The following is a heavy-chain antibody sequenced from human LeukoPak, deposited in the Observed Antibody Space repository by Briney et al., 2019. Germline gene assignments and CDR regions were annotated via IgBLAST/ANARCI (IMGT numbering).Heavy chain of an antibody. Sequence: PGGSLRLSCAASGFIFRSYTMGWVRQAPGKGLEWVSSISSSGSSIYYAHSVKGRFTISRDNAKNSLSLQMTSLTGDDTAFYYCARGAEYYYYITNNFFDPWGQGTLVTVSS. V-gene: IGHV3-21*04. J-gene: IGHJ5*02. D-gene: IGHD3-22*01. CDR3: ARGAEYYYYITNNFFDP. CDR1: GFIFRSYT. CDR2: ISSSGSSI.